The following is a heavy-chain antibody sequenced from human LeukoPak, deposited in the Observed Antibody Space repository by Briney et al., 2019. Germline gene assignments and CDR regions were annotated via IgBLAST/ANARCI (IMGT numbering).Heavy chain of an antibody. D-gene: IGHD6-13*01. CDR2: IYPSDSDT. CDR3: ARRSIAAAGRTSEYGMDV. Sequence: GESLKISCKGSGYTFTTYWIGWVRQMPGKGLEWMGIIYPSDSDTRYSPSFQGQVTIPVDKSINTAYLQWSSLKASDTAMYYCARRSIAAAGRTSEYGMDVWGQGTTVTVSS. J-gene: IGHJ6*02. CDR1: GYTFTTYW. V-gene: IGHV5-51*01.